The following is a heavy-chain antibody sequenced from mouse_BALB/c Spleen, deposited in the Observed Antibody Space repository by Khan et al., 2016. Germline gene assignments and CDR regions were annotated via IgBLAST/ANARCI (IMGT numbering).Heavy chain of an antibody. CDR3: ARSIMAN. Sequence: EVQLQESGPGLVKPSQSLSLTCTVTGYSITSDYDWNWIRQFPGNKLEWMGYISYSGSTSYNPSLKSRISITRDTSKNQFFLQLNSVTTEDTATYYCARSIMANWGQGTTLTVSS. CDR1: GYSITSDYD. V-gene: IGHV3-2*02. CDR2: ISYSGST. J-gene: IGHJ2*01.